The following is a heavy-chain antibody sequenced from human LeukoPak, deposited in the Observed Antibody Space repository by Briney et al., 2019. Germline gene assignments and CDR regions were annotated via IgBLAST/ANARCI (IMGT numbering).Heavy chain of an antibody. V-gene: IGHV3-53*01. CDR1: GFTFSSNY. J-gene: IGHJ6*02. CDR3: ARRLGGPDRYYYYGMDV. D-gene: IGHD1-26*01. Sequence: GGSLRLSCAASGFTFSSNYMSWVRQAPGKGLEWVSVIYSGGSTYYSDSVKGRFTISRDNSKNTLYLQMNSLRAEDTAVYYCARRLGGPDRYYYYGMDVWGQGTTVTVSS. CDR2: IYSGGST.